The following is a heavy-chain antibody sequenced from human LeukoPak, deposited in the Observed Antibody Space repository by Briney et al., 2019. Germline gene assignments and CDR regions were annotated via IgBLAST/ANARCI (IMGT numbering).Heavy chain of an antibody. V-gene: IGHV1-3*03. CDR3: ARSVGTQYFDS. J-gene: IGHJ4*02. CDR2: INVGNGNT. D-gene: IGHD1-14*01. Sequence: ASVKVSCKASGGTFRNYAISWVRQAPGQRLEWMGWINVGNGNTQYSQDFQGRVTITRDTSASTAYMELSSLRSDDMAVYYCARSVGTQYFDSWGQGTLVTLSS. CDR1: GGTFRNYA.